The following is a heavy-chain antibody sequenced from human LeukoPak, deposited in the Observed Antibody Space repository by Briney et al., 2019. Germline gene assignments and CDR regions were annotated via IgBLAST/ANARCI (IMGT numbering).Heavy chain of an antibody. Sequence: PSETLSLTCAVYGGSFSGYYWSWIRQPPGKGLEWIGEINHSGSTNYNPSLKSRVTISVDTSKNQFSLKLSSVTAADTAVYYCARGQRRYCSGGSCYSRWFDPWGQGTLVTVSS. J-gene: IGHJ5*02. V-gene: IGHV4-34*01. CDR2: INHSGST. CDR1: GGSFSGYY. CDR3: ARGQRRYCSGGSCYSRWFDP. D-gene: IGHD2-15*01.